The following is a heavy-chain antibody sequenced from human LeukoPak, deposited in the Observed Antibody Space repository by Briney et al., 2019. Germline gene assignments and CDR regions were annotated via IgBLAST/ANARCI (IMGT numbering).Heavy chain of an antibody. CDR3: VRALRGYSGGYFDY. J-gene: IGHJ4*02. Sequence: PSETLSLTCPVSGGSISSGDYYWSWIRQPPGKGLEWIGYIYYSGSTYYNPSLKSRVTISVDTSKNQFSLKLSSVTAADTAVYYCVRALRGYSGGYFDYWGQGTLVTVSS. CDR1: GGSISSGDYY. CDR2: IYYSGST. V-gene: IGHV4-30-4*08. D-gene: IGHD5-12*01.